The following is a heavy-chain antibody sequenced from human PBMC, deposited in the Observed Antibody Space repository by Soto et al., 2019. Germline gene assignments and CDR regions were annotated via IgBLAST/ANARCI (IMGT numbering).Heavy chain of an antibody. CDR2: IYYSGST. Sequence: SETLSLTCTVSGGSISSGGYYWSWIRQHPGKGLEWIGYIYYSGSTYYNPSLKSRVTISVDTSKNQFSLKLSSVTAADTAVYYCARGVAAARWFDPWGQGTLVTVSS. J-gene: IGHJ5*02. V-gene: IGHV4-31*03. CDR3: ARGVAAARWFDP. D-gene: IGHD6-13*01. CDR1: GGSISSGGYY.